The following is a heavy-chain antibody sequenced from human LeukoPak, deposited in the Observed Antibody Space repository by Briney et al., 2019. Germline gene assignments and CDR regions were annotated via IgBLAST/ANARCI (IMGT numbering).Heavy chain of an antibody. CDR2: ISSSGTT. CDR1: GFAFDIYS. CDR3: ARPLRGSGGLLHEY. D-gene: IGHD2-15*01. J-gene: IGHJ4*02. V-gene: IGHV3-48*02. Sequence: PGGSLGLSCAASGFAFDIYSMNWVRQAPGKGLEWVSYISSSGTTHYADSVKGRFTISRDNAKNSLYLQMNSLRDEDTAVYYCARPLRGSGGLLHEYWGQGTLVTVSS.